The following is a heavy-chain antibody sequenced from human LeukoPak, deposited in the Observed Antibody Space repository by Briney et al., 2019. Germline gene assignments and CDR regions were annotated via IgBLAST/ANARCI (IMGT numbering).Heavy chain of an antibody. J-gene: IGHJ4*02. CDR1: GYSFPSYW. D-gene: IGHD2-15*01. Sequence: GESLKISCEGSGYSFPSYWIAWVRQMPGKGLDWMGIIYPHDSDTKYSPSFQGQVTISADKSISTTYLQWNSLKASDSAIYYCARKTGGFDYWGQGTLLTVSS. CDR2: IYPHDSDT. CDR3: ARKTGGFDY. V-gene: IGHV5-51*01.